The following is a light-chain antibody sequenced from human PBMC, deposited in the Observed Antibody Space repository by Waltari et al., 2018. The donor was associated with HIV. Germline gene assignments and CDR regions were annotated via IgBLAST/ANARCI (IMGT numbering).Light chain of an antibody. CDR1: QSINRNS. V-gene: IGKV3-20*01. CDR3: QQYGIQPFT. Sequence: DTLSLSPGERATLSCRASQSINRNSLAWFQQKPGQAPRLLVYVTSSRATAIPDRFSGSGSGTDFTLTISRLEPEDSAVYYCQQYGIQPFTFGPGTKVDI. CDR2: VTS. J-gene: IGKJ3*01.